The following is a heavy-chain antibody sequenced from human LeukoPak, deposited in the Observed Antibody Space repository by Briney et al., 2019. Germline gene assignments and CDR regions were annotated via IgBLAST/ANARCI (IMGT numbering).Heavy chain of an antibody. CDR1: GYTFTSYD. Sequence: ASVKVSCKASGYTFTSYDINWVRQATGQGLEWMGWMNPNSGNTGYAQKFQGRVTITRNTSISTAYMELSSLRSEDTAVYYCAGWGRSGGTTRYYMDVWGKGTTVTVSS. CDR2: MNPNSGNT. D-gene: IGHD2-15*01. V-gene: IGHV1-8*03. CDR3: AGWGRSGGTTRYYMDV. J-gene: IGHJ6*03.